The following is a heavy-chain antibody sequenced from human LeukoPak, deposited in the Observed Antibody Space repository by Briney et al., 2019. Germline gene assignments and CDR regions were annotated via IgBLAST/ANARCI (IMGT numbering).Heavy chain of an antibody. CDR1: GFSFSTST. CDR3: ATKGYSYAKGY. V-gene: IGHV3-21*01. Sequence: GGSLRLSCAASGFSFSTSTMNWVRQAPGRGLEWVSSMSSSGSSIYYADSVKGRFTISRDNAKTSLYLQMNSLRAEDTAVYYCATKGYSYAKGYWGQGTLVTVSS. J-gene: IGHJ4*02. CDR2: MSSSGSSI. D-gene: IGHD5-18*01.